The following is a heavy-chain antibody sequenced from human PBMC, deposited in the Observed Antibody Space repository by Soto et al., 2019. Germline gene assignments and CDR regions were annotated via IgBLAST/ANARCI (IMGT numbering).Heavy chain of an antibody. CDR2: FDPEDGET. D-gene: IGHD6-13*01. CDR1: GYTLTELS. V-gene: IGHV1-24*01. Sequence: ASVKVSCKVSGYTLTELSMHWVRQAPGKGLEWMGGFDPEDGETIYAQKFQGRVTMTEDTSTDTAYMELSSLRSEDTAVYYCAPDQSWPGYTPAAGGFDPGGKEPLVTFPS. J-gene: IGHJ5*02. CDR3: APDQSWPGYTPAAGGFDP.